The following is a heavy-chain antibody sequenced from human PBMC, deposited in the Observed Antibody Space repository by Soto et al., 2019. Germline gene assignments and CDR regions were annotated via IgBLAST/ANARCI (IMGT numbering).Heavy chain of an antibody. CDR2: IKEDGSDK. CDR1: GFTFSIYA. Sequence: TGGSLRLSCAASGFTFSIYAMTWVRQAPGKGLEWVANIKEDGSDKYYVDSVKGRFTISRDNAKNSLYLQMNCPRAEDTAVYYCARGGQFGTYYYYMDVWGKGTTVTVSS. V-gene: IGHV3-7*01. J-gene: IGHJ6*03. CDR3: ARGGQFGTYYYYMDV. D-gene: IGHD3-10*01.